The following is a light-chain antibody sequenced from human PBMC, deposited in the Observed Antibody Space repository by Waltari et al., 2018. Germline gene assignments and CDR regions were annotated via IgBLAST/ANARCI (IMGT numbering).Light chain of an antibody. CDR3: QQSFRIPYT. CDR1: QIINTF. Sequence: DIQMTQSPSSLSASVGDRVTITCRAGQIINTFLNWYQQKPGEAPKLLIYTASRMQGGVPSRFSGSGSGTEFSLTISSLQPDDFATYYCQQSFRIPYTFGLGTKLDI. V-gene: IGKV1-39*01. J-gene: IGKJ2*01. CDR2: TAS.